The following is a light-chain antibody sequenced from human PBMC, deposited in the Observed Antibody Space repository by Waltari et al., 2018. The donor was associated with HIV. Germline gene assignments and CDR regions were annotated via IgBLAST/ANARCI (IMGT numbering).Light chain of an antibody. CDR3: AAWDDSLSGHVV. CDR2: KNS. Sequence: QSVLSQAPSASGTPGQRVTISCSGSTSNIGGNYVYWYQQLPGAAPKLLIYKNSRGPSGVPDRFSGSKSGTSASLAISGLRSEDEADYYCAAWDDSLSGHVVFGGGTKLTVL. V-gene: IGLV1-47*01. CDR1: TSNIGGNY. J-gene: IGLJ2*01.